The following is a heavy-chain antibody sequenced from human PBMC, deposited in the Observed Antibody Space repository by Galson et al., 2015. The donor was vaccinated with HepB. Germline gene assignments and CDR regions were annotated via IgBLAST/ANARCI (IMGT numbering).Heavy chain of an antibody. J-gene: IGHJ4*02. CDR1: GYRFTDYW. CDR3: ARRSGWLMVDY. D-gene: IGHD6-19*01. CDR2: IDPSDSYT. Sequence: QSGAEVKKPGESLRISCKGSGYRFTDYWITWVRQMPGKGLEWMGMIDPSDSYTAYSPSFQGHVTFSVDKSISTAYLQWSSLKASDTAMYYCARRSGWLMVDYWGQGTRVTVSS. V-gene: IGHV5-10-1*01.